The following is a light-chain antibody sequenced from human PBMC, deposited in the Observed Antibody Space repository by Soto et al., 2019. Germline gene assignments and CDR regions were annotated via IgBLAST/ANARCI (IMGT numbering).Light chain of an antibody. J-gene: IGKJ5*01. CDR3: QQYKRFPPA. CDR2: DAS. Sequence: DIQMTQSPSSLSASVGDRVTITCQASQDINKYLNWYQQKPGKAPKLLIYDASSLETGVPSRFSGSGSETDFTFTITSLQPEDIGTYDCQQYKRFPPAFGQGTRLEIK. CDR1: QDINKY. V-gene: IGKV1-33*01.